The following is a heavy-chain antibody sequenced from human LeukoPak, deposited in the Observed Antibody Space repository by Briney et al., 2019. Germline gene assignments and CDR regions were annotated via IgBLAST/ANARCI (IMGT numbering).Heavy chain of an antibody. D-gene: IGHD4-17*01. CDR3: TTAQDYGEWETRVY. CDR1: GFTFSTYA. Sequence: GGSLRLSCAASGFTFSTYAMGWVRQAPGKGLEWVGRIKSKTDGGTTDYAAPVKGRFTISRDDSKNTLYLQMNSLKTEDTAVYYCTTAQDYGEWETRVYWGQGTLVTVSS. V-gene: IGHV3-15*01. CDR2: IKSKTDGGTT. J-gene: IGHJ4*02.